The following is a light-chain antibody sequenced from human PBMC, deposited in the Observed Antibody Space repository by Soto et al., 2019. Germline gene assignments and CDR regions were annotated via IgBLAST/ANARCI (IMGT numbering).Light chain of an antibody. V-gene: IGKV3-15*01. CDR2: GAS. Sequence: EIVMTQSPATLSVSPGERATLSCRASQSVSSNLAWYQQKXGQAPRLLIYGASTRATGIPARFSGSGSGTEFTLTISSLQSEDFAVYYCQQYNNWPLTFGGGTKVEIK. CDR3: QQYNNWPLT. CDR1: QSVSSN. J-gene: IGKJ4*01.